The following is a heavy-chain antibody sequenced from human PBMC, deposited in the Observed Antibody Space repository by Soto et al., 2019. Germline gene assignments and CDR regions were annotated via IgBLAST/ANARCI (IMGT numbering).Heavy chain of an antibody. J-gene: IGHJ3*02. V-gene: IGHV3-30*04. CDR1: GFTFSSYA. D-gene: IGHD3-22*01. Sequence: QPGGSLRLSCAASGFTFSSYAMHWVRQAPGKGLEWVAVISYDGRNKYYADSVKGRFTISRDNSKNTLFLQMNSLRAEDTAVYYCPPTQYHYSSSGYYWGAFDIWGQGTMVTVSS. CDR3: PPTQYHYSSSGYYWGAFDI. CDR2: ISYDGRNK.